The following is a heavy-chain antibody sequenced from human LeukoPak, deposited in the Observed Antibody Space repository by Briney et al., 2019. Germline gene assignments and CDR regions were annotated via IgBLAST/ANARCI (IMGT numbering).Heavy chain of an antibody. D-gene: IGHD3-3*01. CDR1: GYTFTGYY. J-gene: IGHJ5*02. Sequence: EASVKVSCKASGYTFTGYYMHWVRQAPGQGLEWMGSINPNSGGTNYAQKFQGRVTMTRDTSISTAYMELSRLRSDDTAVYYCASIRKYYDFWSGYGEFDPWGQGTLVTVSS. CDR3: ASIRKYYDFWSGYGEFDP. CDR2: INPNSGGT. V-gene: IGHV1-2*02.